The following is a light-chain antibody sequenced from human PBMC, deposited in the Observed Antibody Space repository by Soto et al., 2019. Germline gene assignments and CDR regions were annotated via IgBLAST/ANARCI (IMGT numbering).Light chain of an antibody. Sequence: QYALTQPRSESGSPGQSVTISCTGTSSDVGGYNYVSWYQQHPGKAPKLMIYDVSKRPSGVPDRFSGSKSGNTASLTISGLQAEDEADYYCCSYAGSFVVFGGGTKLTVL. J-gene: IGLJ2*01. V-gene: IGLV2-11*01. CDR1: SSDVGGYNY. CDR3: CSYAGSFVV. CDR2: DVS.